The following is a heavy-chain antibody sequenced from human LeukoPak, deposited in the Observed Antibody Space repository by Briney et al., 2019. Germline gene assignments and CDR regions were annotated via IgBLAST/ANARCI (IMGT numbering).Heavy chain of an antibody. V-gene: IGHV3-21*01. Sequence: PGGSLRLSCVASGFTFSNYALTWVRQAPGKGLEWVSSISSSSSYIYYADSVKGRFTISRDNAKNSLYLQMNSLRAEDTAVYYCARGSPLIAAAGNGSGWGQGTLVTVSS. CDR1: GFTFSNYA. CDR3: ARGSPLIAAAGNGSG. D-gene: IGHD6-13*01. J-gene: IGHJ4*02. CDR2: ISSSSSYI.